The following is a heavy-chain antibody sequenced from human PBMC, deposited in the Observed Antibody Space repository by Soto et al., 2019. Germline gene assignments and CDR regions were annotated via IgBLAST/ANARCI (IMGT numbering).Heavy chain of an antibody. CDR1: GGSISSYY. D-gene: IGHD5-12*01. CDR2: IYYSGST. Sequence: SETLSLTCTVSGGSISSYYWSWIRQPPGKGLEWIGYIYYSGSTNYNPSLKSRVNISVDTSKNKFTLKLSSVSAADTAVYYCARDLSFSGWLQPGGAFDIWGQGTMVTVSS. V-gene: IGHV4-59*01. J-gene: IGHJ3*02. CDR3: ARDLSFSGWLQPGGAFDI.